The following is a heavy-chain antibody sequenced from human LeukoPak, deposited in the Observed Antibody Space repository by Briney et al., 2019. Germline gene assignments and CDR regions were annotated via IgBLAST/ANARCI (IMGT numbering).Heavy chain of an antibody. CDR3: AKAAPSDY. CDR1: RFTFSSYG. J-gene: IGHJ4*02. V-gene: IGHV3-30*02. CDR2: IRYDGSNK. Sequence: PGGSLRLSCAASRFTFSSYGMHWVRQAPGKGLEWVAFIRYDGSNKYYADSVKGRFTISRDNSKNTLYLQMNSLRAADTAVYYCAKAAPSDYWGQGTLVTVSS.